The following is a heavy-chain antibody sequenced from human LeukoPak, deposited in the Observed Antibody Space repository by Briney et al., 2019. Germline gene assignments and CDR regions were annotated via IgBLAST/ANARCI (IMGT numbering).Heavy chain of an antibody. V-gene: IGHV3-20*04. D-gene: IGHD2-2*02. J-gene: IGHJ3*02. CDR3: ARRDIVVVPASILGAFDI. CDR2: INWNGGGT. CDR1: GFTFDDYG. Sequence: GGSLRLSCAASGFTFDDYGMSWVRQAPGKGLEWVSGINWNGGGTGYADSVKGRFTISRDNAKNSLYLQMNSLRAEDTALYYCARRDIVVVPASILGAFDIWGQGTMVTVSS.